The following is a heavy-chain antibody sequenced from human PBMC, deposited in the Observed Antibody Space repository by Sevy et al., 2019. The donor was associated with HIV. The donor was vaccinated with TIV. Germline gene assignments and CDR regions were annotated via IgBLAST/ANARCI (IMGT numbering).Heavy chain of an antibody. D-gene: IGHD6-13*01. J-gene: IGHJ4*02. Sequence: GGSLRLSCAASGFTFSNYAMNWVRQAPGKGLEWVSAISGSGSTTYYADSVKGRFTISRDNSKNTLYLQMNTLRAEDTSVYYCAKDRSAPGFSYYIDYWGQGTLVTVSS. CDR1: GFTFSNYA. CDR2: ISGSGSTT. CDR3: AKDRSAPGFSYYIDY. V-gene: IGHV3-23*01.